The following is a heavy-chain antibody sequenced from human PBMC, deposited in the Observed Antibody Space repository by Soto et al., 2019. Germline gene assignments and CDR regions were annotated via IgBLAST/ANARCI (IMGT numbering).Heavy chain of an antibody. V-gene: IGHV3-15*07. CDR3: TTDGGYCSSTSCQAMHFYYYYGMDV. Sequence: GGSLRLSCAASGFTFSNAWMNWVRQAPGKGLEWVGRIKSKTDGGTTDYAATVKGRFTISREDSKNTLYLQMNSLKTEDTTLYYWTTDGGYCSSTSCQAMHFYYYYGMDVWGQGTTVTVSS. CDR1: GFTFSNAW. D-gene: IGHD2-2*01. CDR2: IKSKTDGGTT. J-gene: IGHJ6*02.